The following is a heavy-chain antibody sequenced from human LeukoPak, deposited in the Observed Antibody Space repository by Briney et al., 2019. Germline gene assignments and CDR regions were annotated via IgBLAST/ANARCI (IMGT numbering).Heavy chain of an antibody. CDR2: IIPIFGTA. J-gene: IGHJ3*02. V-gene: IGHV1-69*05. CDR3: ARDRASGLINDAFDI. CDR1: GGTFSSYA. Sequence: SSVKVSCKASGGTFSSYAISWVRQAPGQGLEWMGGIIPIFGTANYAQKFQGRVTITTDESTSTAYMELSSLRSEDTAVYYCARDRASGLINDAFDIWGQGTMVTVSS. D-gene: IGHD3-10*01.